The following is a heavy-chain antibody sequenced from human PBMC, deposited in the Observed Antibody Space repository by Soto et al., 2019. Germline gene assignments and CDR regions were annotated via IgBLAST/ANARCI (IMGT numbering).Heavy chain of an antibody. V-gene: IGHV1-69*01. Sequence: QVQLVQSAAEVKKPESSVKVSCKASGGTLSSYVISWVRQAPGQGLEWMGGIIPIFGTTTYGEKFQGRVTITADESTSTTYMELSSLKSEDTAMYYCARDPRQDCSGETCYYSWGQGTLVTVSS. J-gene: IGHJ4*02. CDR2: IIPIFGTT. CDR3: ARDPRQDCSGETCYYS. D-gene: IGHD2-15*01. CDR1: GGTLSSYV.